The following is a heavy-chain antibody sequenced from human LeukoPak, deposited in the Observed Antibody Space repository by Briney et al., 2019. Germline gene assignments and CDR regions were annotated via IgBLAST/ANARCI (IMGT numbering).Heavy chain of an antibody. CDR3: ARGNYGFWVGYFYSLDY. J-gene: IGHJ4*02. Sequence: GASVKVSCKASGYTFTSYGISWVRQAPGQGLEWMGWISAYNGYTNYVQKLQGRVTMTTDTSTSTAYMELKSVRSDDTAVYYCARGNYGFWVGYFYSLDYWGQGTLVTVSS. CDR1: GYTFTSYG. D-gene: IGHD3-3*01. CDR2: ISAYNGYT. V-gene: IGHV1-18*01.